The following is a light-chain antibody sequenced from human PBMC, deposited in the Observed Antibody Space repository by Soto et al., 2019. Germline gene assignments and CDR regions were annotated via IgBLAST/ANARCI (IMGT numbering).Light chain of an antibody. CDR3: QQYTNTNNPWM. V-gene: IGKV1-8*01. J-gene: IGKJ1*01. Sequence: AIRMTQSPSSLSASTGDRVTITCRASQGISSYLAWYQQKPGKAPKLLIYAASTLQSGVPSRFSGSGSGTEFTLIISGLQPDDYATYYCQQYTNTNNPWMFGQGTKVDIK. CDR2: AAS. CDR1: QGISSY.